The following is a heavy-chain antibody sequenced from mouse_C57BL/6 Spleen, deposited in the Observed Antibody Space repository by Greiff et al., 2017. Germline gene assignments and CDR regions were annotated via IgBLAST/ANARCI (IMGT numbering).Heavy chain of an antibody. CDR2: ISGGGGNT. D-gene: IGHD2-3*01. CDR3: ARLLLLGDYAMDY. CDR1: GFTFSSYT. Sequence: EVNVVESGGGLVKPGGSLKLSCAASGFTFSSYTMSWVRQTPEKRLEWVATISGGGGNTYYPDSVKGRFTISRANAKNTLYLQMSSLRSEDTALYYCARLLLLGDYAMDYWGQGTSVTVSS. V-gene: IGHV5-9*01. J-gene: IGHJ4*01.